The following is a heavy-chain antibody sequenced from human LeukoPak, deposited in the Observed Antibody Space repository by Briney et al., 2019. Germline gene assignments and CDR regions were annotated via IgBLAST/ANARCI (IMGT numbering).Heavy chain of an antibody. CDR2: INPSGVST. CDR1: GYTFTRYY. D-gene: IGHD1-26*01. V-gene: IGHV1-46*01. CDR3: ARDHGSGSYHGMGY. Sequence: ASVKVPCKASGYTFTRYYIHWVRQAPGQGLEWMGIINPSGVSTNYAQKFQDRVTMTRDMSTSTVYMELSSLRSEDTAMYYCARDHGSGSYHGMGYWGQGTRVTVSS. J-gene: IGHJ4*02.